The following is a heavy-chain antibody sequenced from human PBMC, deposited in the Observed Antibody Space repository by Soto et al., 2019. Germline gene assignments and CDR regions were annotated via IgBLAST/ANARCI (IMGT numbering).Heavy chain of an antibody. CDR3: ARAPSGQQPPYNWFDP. J-gene: IGHJ5*02. Sequence: PSETLSLTCAVYVGSFSGYYWSWIRQSPEKGLEWIGEINHRGSTNFNPSLKSRVTMSVDTSKNQFSLKLSSVTAADTAVYYCARAPSGQQPPYNWFDPWGQGTLVTVSS. CDR1: VGSFSGYY. V-gene: IGHV4-34*01. CDR2: INHRGST. D-gene: IGHD6-13*01.